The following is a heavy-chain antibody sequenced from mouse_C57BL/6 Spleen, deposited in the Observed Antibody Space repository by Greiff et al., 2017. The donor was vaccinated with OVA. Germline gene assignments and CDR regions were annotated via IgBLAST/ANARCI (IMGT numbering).Heavy chain of an antibody. J-gene: IGHJ3*01. D-gene: IGHD4-1*01. V-gene: IGHV1-47*01. CDR1: GYTFTTYP. Sequence: QVQLQQSGAELVKPGASVKMSCKASGYTFTTYPIEWMKQNHGKSLEWIGNFHPYNDDTKYNEKFKGKATLTVEKSYSTVYLELCRFTSADSAFYFSAMWDYSDRGAWFAYWGQGTLVTVSA. CDR2: FHPYNDDT. CDR3: AMWDYSDRGAWFAY.